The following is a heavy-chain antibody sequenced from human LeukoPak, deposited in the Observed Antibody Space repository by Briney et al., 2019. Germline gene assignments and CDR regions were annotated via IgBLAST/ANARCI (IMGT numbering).Heavy chain of an antibody. CDR3: AREGLSIVRGIIPKEAWGWFDP. J-gene: IGHJ5*02. CDR2: IYSSGST. V-gene: IGHV4-61*02. CDR1: GFSISSGYY. Sequence: SETLSLTCTVSGFSISSGYYWGWIRQPAGKGLEWIGRIYSSGSTNYNPSLKSRVTISVDTSKNQFSLKLSSVTAADTAVYYCAREGLSIVRGIIPKEAWGWFDPWGQGTLVTVSS. D-gene: IGHD3-10*01.